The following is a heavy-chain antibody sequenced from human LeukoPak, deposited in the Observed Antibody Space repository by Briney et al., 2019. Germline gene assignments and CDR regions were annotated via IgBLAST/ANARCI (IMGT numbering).Heavy chain of an antibody. CDR2: ISSSGSTT. CDR1: GFTFRSYE. D-gene: IGHD3-22*01. CDR3: ARDESSGYSSRGVFDI. Sequence: GGSLRLSCAASGFTFRSYEMNWVRQAPGKGLEWVSYISSSGSTTYYADSVKGRFTTSRDNAKNSLYLQMNSLRAEDTAVYYCARDESSGYSSRGVFDIWGQGTMVTVSS. V-gene: IGHV3-48*03. J-gene: IGHJ3*02.